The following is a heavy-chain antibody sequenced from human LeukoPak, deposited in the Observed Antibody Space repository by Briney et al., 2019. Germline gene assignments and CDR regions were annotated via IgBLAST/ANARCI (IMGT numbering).Heavy chain of an antibody. V-gene: IGHV4-39*01. D-gene: IGHD2-21*02. J-gene: IGHJ4*02. Sequence: SETLSLTCTVSGGSISSSTSYWGWIRQPPGKGLEWFGNIYYSGSTYYDPSLKSRVTISVDTSKKQFSLRLSSVTAADTAVYYCARYYCGGDCYSGYFDYWGQGTLATVSS. CDR3: ARYYCGGDCYSGYFDY. CDR1: GGSISSSTSY. CDR2: IYYSGST.